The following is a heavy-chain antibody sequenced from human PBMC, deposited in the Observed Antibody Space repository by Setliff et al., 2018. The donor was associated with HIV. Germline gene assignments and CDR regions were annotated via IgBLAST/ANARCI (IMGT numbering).Heavy chain of an antibody. CDR3: ARAPIVSSGWTQYYFDY. J-gene: IGHJ4*02. Sequence: SVKVSCKAARGTFNNYALSWVRQAPGQGLEWVGGIIPIFGSPDYAQKFQGRVTITADESTSIVYMELNSLRPEDTAVYYCARAPIVSSGWTQYYFDYWGQGTLVTVSS. CDR2: IIPIFGSP. CDR1: RGTFNNYA. D-gene: IGHD6-19*01. V-gene: IGHV1-69*13.